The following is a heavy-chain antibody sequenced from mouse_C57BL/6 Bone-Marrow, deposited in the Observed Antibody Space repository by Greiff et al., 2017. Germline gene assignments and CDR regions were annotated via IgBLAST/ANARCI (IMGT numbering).Heavy chain of an antibody. Sequence: QVQLKQPGAELVKPGASVKVSCKASGYTFTSYWMHWVKQRPGQGLEWIGRIHPSDSDTNYNQKFKGKDTLTVDKSSSTAYMQLSSLTSEDSAVYYCAIEGGYYYGTWYYYFDYWGQGTTLTVSS. D-gene: IGHD1-1*01. J-gene: IGHJ2*01. CDR2: IHPSDSDT. V-gene: IGHV1-74*01. CDR3: AIEGGYYYGTWYYYFDY. CDR1: GYTFTSYW.